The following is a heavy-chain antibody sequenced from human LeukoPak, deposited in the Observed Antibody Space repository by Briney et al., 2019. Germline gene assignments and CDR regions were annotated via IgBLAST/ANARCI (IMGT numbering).Heavy chain of an antibody. J-gene: IGHJ4*02. Sequence: SETLSLTCTVYGGSFSGYYWNWIRQPPGKGLEWIGEINHSGSTNYNPSLKSRVTISVDTSKNQFSLKLSSVTAADTAVYYCARRRNYLSHFDYWGQGTLVTVSS. CDR3: ARRRNYLSHFDY. V-gene: IGHV4-34*01. CDR1: GGSFSGYY. CDR2: INHSGST. D-gene: IGHD1-7*01.